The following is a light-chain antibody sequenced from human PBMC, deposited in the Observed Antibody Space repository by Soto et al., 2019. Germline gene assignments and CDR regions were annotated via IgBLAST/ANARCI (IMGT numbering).Light chain of an antibody. J-gene: IGLJ1*01. CDR1: SSDVGGYNF. CDR2: DVN. Sequence: QSALTQPASVSGSPGQSITISCTGTSSDVGGYNFVSWYQQHPGKVPQLMIFDVNRRPSGVSDRFSGCKSGNTASLPISGLQAEDEGDYYCCSYTSSRTHVFGSGTKLTVL. V-gene: IGLV2-14*03. CDR3: CSYTSSRTHV.